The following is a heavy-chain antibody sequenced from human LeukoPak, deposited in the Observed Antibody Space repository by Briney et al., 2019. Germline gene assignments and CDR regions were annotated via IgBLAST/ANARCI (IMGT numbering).Heavy chain of an antibody. V-gene: IGHV4-34*01. D-gene: IGHD4-23*01. Sequence: AETLSLTCAVYGVSFSGYYWSWVRQPPGKGLEWVGEINHSGGTNYNPSPESRVTISSDTTKNHSSQQLSSVPAADTVVYYCARGSRFRIGGNDYWGQGTLVTVSS. CDR2: INHSGGT. J-gene: IGHJ4*02. CDR1: GVSFSGYY. CDR3: ARGSRFRIGGNDY.